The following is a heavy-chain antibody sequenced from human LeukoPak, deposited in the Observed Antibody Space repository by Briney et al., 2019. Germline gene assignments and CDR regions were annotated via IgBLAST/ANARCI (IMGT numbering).Heavy chain of an antibody. CDR1: GFTFSSYA. CDR3: AREARRRDFDI. J-gene: IGHJ3*02. Sequence: GGTLRLSCAASGFTFSSYAMSWIRQAPGKGLEWVSYISSSGSTIYYADSVKGRFTISRDNAKNSLYLQMNSLRAEDTAVYYCAREARRRDFDIWGQGTMVTVSS. CDR2: ISSSGSTI. V-gene: IGHV3-11*01.